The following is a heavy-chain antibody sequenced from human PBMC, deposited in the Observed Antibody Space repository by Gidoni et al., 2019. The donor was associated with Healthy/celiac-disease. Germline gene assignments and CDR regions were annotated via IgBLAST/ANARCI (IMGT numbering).Heavy chain of an antibody. CDR3: AKDSDTAIFRAGVSPGIDY. V-gene: IGHV3-43*01. J-gene: IGHJ4*02. CDR1: GFPFDDYT. Sequence: EVQLVESGGVVVQPGGSLSLSCAASGFPFDDYTMHWVRQAPGKGLEWVSLISWDGGSTYYADSVKGRFTISRDNSKNSLYLQMNSLRTEDTALYYCAKDSDTAIFRAGVSPGIDYWGQGTLVTVSS. D-gene: IGHD5-18*01. CDR2: ISWDGGST.